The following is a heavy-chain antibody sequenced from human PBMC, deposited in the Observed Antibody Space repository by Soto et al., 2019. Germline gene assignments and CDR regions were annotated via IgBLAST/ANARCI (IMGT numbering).Heavy chain of an antibody. CDR2: ISAYNGST. V-gene: IGHV1-18*04. Sequence: ASVKVSCKASGYTLTSYGISWVRQAPGQGLEWVGWISAYNGSTNYAQKLQGRVTMTTDTSTSTAYMELRSLRSDDTAVYYCARDGFSYDSSGYHFDYWGQGTLVTVSS. CDR1: GYTLTSYG. J-gene: IGHJ4*02. D-gene: IGHD3-22*01. CDR3: ARDGFSYDSSGYHFDY.